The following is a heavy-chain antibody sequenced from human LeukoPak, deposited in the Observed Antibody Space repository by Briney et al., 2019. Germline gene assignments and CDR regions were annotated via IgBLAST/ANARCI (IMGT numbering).Heavy chain of an antibody. CDR3: ARDAGATTDY. J-gene: IGHJ4*02. V-gene: IGHV3-21*01. D-gene: IGHD1-26*01. CDR2: ISSSSSYI. CDR1: GFTFSSYS. Sequence: GGSLRLSCAASGFTFSSYSMNWVRQAPGKGLEWVSSISSSSSYIYYADSVKGRFTISKDNAKNSLYLQMNSLRAEDTAVYYCARDAGATTDYWGQGTLVTVSS.